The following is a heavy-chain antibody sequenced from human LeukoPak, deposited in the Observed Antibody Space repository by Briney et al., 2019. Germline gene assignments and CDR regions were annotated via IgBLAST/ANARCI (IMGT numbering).Heavy chain of an antibody. J-gene: IGHJ5*02. CDR1: GGSISSGGYY. CDR2: INHSGST. CDR3: ARVGWSWYSWFDP. D-gene: IGHD6-13*01. V-gene: IGHV4-30-2*01. Sequence: TSSQTLSLTCTVSGGSISSGGYYWSWIRQPPGKGLEWIGEINHSGSTNYNPSLKSRVTISVDTSKNQFSLKLSSVTAADTAVYYCARVGWSWYSWFDPWGQGTLVTVSS.